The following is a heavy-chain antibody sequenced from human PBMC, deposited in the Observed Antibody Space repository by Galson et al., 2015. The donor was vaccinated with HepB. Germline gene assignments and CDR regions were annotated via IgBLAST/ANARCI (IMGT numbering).Heavy chain of an antibody. Sequence: CAISGDSVSSNSAAWNWIRQSPSRGLEWLGRTYYRSKWYNDYAVSVKSRITINPGTSKNQFSLQLNSVTPEDTAVYYCAREGDSSSWPNDAFDIWGQGTMVTVSS. CDR3: AREGDSSSWPNDAFDI. CDR2: TYYRSKWYN. J-gene: IGHJ3*02. D-gene: IGHD6-13*01. CDR1: GDSVSSNSAA. V-gene: IGHV6-1*01.